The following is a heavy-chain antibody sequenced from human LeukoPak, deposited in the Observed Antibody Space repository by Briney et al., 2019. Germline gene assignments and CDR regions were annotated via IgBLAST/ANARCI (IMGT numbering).Heavy chain of an antibody. Sequence: GVSLRLSSADPGFTFSRYTMTSVRQAPGKGLEWVSAISGSGGSTSYADSVKGRCTISRDNAKNTLFLQMNSLRAEDTAVYYCATRIAAYLWAFDIWGQGTMVTGSS. CDR2: ISGSGGST. D-gene: IGHD6-25*01. CDR3: ATRIAAYLWAFDI. CDR1: GFTFSRYT. J-gene: IGHJ3*02. V-gene: IGHV3-23*01.